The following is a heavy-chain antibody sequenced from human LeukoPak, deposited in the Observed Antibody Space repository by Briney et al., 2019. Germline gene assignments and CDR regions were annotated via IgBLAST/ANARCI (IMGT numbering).Heavy chain of an antibody. J-gene: IGHJ4*02. CDR2: ISGSGGST. CDR1: GYPLCSHA. V-gene: IGHV3-23*01. CDR3: AKDRPPGSSGYYQLIDY. D-gene: IGHD3-22*01. Sequence: GGPLTLPCSASGYPLCSHAMRWVRQAPGEAREGVSAISGSGGSTYYADSVKGRFTISRDNSKNTLYLQMNSLRAEDTAVYYCAKDRPPGSSGYYQLIDYWGQGTLVTVSS.